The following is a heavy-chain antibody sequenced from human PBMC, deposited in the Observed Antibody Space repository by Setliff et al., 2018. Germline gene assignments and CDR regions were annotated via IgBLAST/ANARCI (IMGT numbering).Heavy chain of an antibody. J-gene: IGHJ5*02. CDR2: IKQDGGEK. V-gene: IGHV3-7*03. CDR1: GFTFSDYW. D-gene: IGHD2-8*02. Sequence: PGGSLRLSCVGSGFTFSDYWMSWVRQAPGKGLEWVANIKQDGGEKYYVGSVKGRFTISRDNANNLLYLHMSSLRAEDTAVYYCARDFSTGSSSWGQGTLVTVSS. CDR3: ARDFSTGSSS.